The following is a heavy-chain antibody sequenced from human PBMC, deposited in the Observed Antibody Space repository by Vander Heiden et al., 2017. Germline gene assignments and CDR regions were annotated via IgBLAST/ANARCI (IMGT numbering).Heavy chain of an antibody. CDR3: ARGGGHTHTDGFSF. J-gene: IGHJ3*01. V-gene: IGHV3-33*01. CDR2: IWYDESKT. D-gene: IGHD3-16*01. CDR1: VFTSRSYG. Sequence: QLVESGGGVVQPGSSLRLYWTASVFTSRSYGMNWVRQAPGKGLEWVAVIWYDESKTYYEDSVKGRFIISRDNFKDTLYLEMNSLRAEDSAVYWCARGGGHTHTDGFSFWGQGTMVSVS.